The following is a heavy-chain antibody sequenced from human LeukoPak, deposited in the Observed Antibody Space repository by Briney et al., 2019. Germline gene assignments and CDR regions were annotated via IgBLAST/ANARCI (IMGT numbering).Heavy chain of an antibody. J-gene: IGHJ5*02. CDR3: AKRDSSGWSHWFDP. CDR2: ISGSGGST. Sequence: GGSLRLSCAASGLTFSNYAMSWVRQAPGKGLEWVSAISGSGGSTYYADSVKGRFTISRDNSKSTLYVQMNSLRAEDTAVYYCAKRDSSGWSHWFDPWGQGTLVTVSS. CDR1: GLTFSNYA. D-gene: IGHD6-19*01. V-gene: IGHV3-23*01.